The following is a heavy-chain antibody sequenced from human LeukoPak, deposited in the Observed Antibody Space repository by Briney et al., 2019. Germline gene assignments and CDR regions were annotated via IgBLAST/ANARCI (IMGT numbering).Heavy chain of an antibody. CDR2: INHSGST. V-gene: IGHV4-34*01. CDR3: ARRRVGATFYYYYYMDV. J-gene: IGHJ6*03. Sequence: SETLSLTCAVYGGSFSGYYWSWIRQPPGKGLEWIGEINHSGSTNYNPSLKSRVTISVDTSKNQFSLELSSVTAADTSVYYCARRRVGATFYYYYYMDVWGKGTTVTVSS. D-gene: IGHD1-26*01. CDR1: GGSFSGYY.